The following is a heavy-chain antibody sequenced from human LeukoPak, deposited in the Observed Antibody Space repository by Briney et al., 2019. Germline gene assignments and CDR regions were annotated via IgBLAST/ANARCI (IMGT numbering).Heavy chain of an antibody. V-gene: IGHV5-51*01. CDR3: ARLLAAAGEIDY. Sequence: GESLQISCQGSGYSFTSYWIGWVRPLPGKGLEWIGIIYPGDSDTRYSPSFQGQVTISADKSISTAYLQWSSLKASDTAMYYCARLLAAAGEIDYWGQGTLVTVSS. CDR2: IYPGDSDT. D-gene: IGHD6-13*01. CDR1: GYSFTSYW. J-gene: IGHJ4*02.